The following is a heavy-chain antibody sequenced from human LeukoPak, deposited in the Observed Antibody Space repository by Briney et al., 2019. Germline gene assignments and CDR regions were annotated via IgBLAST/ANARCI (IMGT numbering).Heavy chain of an antibody. CDR2: ISGSGGST. V-gene: IGHV3-23*01. J-gene: IGHJ5*02. Sequence: GGSLRLSCAASGFTFSSYAMSWVRQAPGKGLEWVSAISGSGGSTYYADSVKGRFTISRDNSKNTLYLQMNSLRAEDTAVYCCALPMVRGARSNWFDPWGQGTLVTVSS. CDR3: ALPMVRGARSNWFDP. D-gene: IGHD3-10*01. CDR1: GFTFSSYA.